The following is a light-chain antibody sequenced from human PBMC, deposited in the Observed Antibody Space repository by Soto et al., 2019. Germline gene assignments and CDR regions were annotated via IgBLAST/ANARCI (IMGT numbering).Light chain of an antibody. CDR2: DAS. V-gene: IGKV3-11*01. CDR3: QQRSNWPLLT. J-gene: IGKJ4*01. CDR1: QSVSSY. Sequence: EIVLTQSPATLSLSPGEGATLSCRASQSVSSYLAWHQQKPGQAPRLLIYDASNRATGIPARFSGSGSGTDFTLTISSLEPEYFAVYYCQQRSNWPLLTFGGGTKVEIK.